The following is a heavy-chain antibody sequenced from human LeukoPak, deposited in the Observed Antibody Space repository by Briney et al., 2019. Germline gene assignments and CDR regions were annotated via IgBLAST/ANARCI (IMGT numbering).Heavy chain of an antibody. CDR3: ARDLGVGATPLDAFDI. Sequence: GGSLRLSCAASGFTFSSYSMNWVRQAPGKGLEWVSYISSSSSTIYYADSVKGRFTISRDNSKNTLYLQMNSLRAEDTAVYYCARDLGVGATPLDAFDIWGQGTMVTVSS. D-gene: IGHD1-26*01. V-gene: IGHV3-48*01. J-gene: IGHJ3*02. CDR2: ISSSSSTI. CDR1: GFTFSSYS.